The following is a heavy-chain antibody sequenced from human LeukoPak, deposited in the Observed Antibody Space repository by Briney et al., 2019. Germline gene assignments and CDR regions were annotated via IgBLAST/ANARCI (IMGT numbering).Heavy chain of an antibody. CDR1: GGSFSSYY. V-gene: IGHV4-59*01. D-gene: IGHD3-22*01. J-gene: IGHJ4*02. Sequence: SETLSLTCTVSGGSFSSYYWSWFRQPPGKGLEWIGYIYYSGSTNYNPSLKSRITISVDTSKNQFSLKLSSVTAADTAVYYCARGQFDSSGYYNGFDYWGQGTLVTVSS. CDR2: IYYSGST. CDR3: ARGQFDSSGYYNGFDY.